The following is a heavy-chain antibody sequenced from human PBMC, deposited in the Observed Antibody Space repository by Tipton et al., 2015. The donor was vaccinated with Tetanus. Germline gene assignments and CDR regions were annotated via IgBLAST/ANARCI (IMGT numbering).Heavy chain of an antibody. V-gene: IGHV3-30*18. CDR3: AKDHLAPGLYFDS. D-gene: IGHD3-10*01. Sequence: SLRLSCAASGFRFSYSGMHWVRQAPGKGLEWVAVIAFDGKNERYADSVKGRFIISRDNSKNTLYLQMNSLRPEDTAVYYCAKDHLAPGLYFDSWGQGTLVTVSS. CDR2: IAFDGKNE. J-gene: IGHJ4*02. CDR1: GFRFSYSG.